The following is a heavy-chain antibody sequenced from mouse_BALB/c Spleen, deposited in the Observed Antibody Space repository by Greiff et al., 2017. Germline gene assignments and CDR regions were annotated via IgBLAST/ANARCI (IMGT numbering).Heavy chain of an antibody. D-gene: IGHD4-1*01. Sequence: VHVKQSGPELEKPGASVKISCKASGYSFTGYNMNWVKQSNGKSLEWIGNIDPYSGGTSYNQKFKGKATLTVDKSSSTAYMQLKSLTSEDSAVYYCARTGTRGAWFAYWGQGTLVTVSA. V-gene: IGHV1-39*01. CDR1: GYSFTGYN. J-gene: IGHJ3*01. CDR3: ARTGTRGAWFAY. CDR2: IDPYSGGT.